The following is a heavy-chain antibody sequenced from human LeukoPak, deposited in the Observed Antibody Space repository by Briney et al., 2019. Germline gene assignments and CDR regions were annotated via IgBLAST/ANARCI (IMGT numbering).Heavy chain of an antibody. CDR3: ARSDDSSDYSFNNFDY. CDR2: IRYDGSNK. J-gene: IGHJ4*02. Sequence: PGGSLRLSCAASGFTFSSYGIHWVRQAPGKGLEWVAFIRYDGSNKYYADSVKGRFTISRDNSKNTLYLQMNSLRAEDTAVYYCARSDDSSDYSFNNFDYWGQGTLVTVSS. D-gene: IGHD3-22*01. V-gene: IGHV3-30*02. CDR1: GFTFSSYG.